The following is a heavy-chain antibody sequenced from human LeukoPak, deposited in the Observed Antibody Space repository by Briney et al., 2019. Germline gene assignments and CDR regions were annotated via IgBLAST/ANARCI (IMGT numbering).Heavy chain of an antibody. D-gene: IGHD1-26*01. V-gene: IGHV3-74*01. Sequence: GGSLRLSCAASGFTFSNYWMHWVRQAPGKGLVWVSRINRDGSDPNYADSVKGRFTISRDNANKTLYLQMNSLRAEDTAVYYCTRDGSGSRIPFDYWGQGTLVTVSS. CDR1: GFTFSNYW. CDR3: TRDGSGSRIPFDY. CDR2: INRDGSDP. J-gene: IGHJ4*02.